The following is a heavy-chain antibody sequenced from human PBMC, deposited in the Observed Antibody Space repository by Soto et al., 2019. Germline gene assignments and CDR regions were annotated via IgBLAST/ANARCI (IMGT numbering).Heavy chain of an antibody. V-gene: IGHV3-21*02. Sequence: EVQLVESGGGSVQPGGSLRLTCVASGFTFSSYSMNWVRQAPGKGLEWVSSISSSSSYIYYADSVKGRFTISRDNAKNSLYLQMNSLRAEDTAVYYCARLRTSGFDPWGQGTLVTVSS. CDR2: ISSSSSYI. D-gene: IGHD4-17*01. CDR1: GFTFSSYS. CDR3: ARLRTSGFDP. J-gene: IGHJ5*02.